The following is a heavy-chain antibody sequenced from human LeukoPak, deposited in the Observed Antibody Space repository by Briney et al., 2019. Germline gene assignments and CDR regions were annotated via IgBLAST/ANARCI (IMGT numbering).Heavy chain of an antibody. Sequence: GGSLRLSCAASEFTFSSYAMSWVRQAPGKGLEWVSAISGSGGSTYYADSVKGRFTISRDNSKNTLYLQMNSLRAEDTAVYYCAKARDFWSGYPDYWGQGTLVTVSS. CDR3: AKARDFWSGYPDY. CDR1: EFTFSSYA. D-gene: IGHD3-3*01. J-gene: IGHJ4*02. CDR2: ISGSGGST. V-gene: IGHV3-23*01.